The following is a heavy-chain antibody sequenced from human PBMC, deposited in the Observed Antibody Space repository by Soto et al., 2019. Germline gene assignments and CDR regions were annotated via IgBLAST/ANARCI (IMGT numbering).Heavy chain of an antibody. V-gene: IGHV3-7*01. CDR1: GFTFSQFW. CDR3: ARVGVVVVAAASYDYYYYMDV. Sequence: EVQLVESGGGLVQPGGSPRLSCAASGFTFSQFWMTWVRQAPGKGLEWVANIRQDGSEKYYVDSVKGRLTISRENAKNSLFLQMNSLGVEDTAVYYCARVGVVVVAAASYDYYYYMDVWGKGTAVTVSS. CDR2: IRQDGSEK. J-gene: IGHJ6*03. D-gene: IGHD2-15*01.